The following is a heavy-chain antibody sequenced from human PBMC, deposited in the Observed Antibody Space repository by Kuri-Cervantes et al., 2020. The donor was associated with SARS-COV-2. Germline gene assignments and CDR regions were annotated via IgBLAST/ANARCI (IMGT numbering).Heavy chain of an antibody. CDR1: GFIFNAYD. V-gene: IGHV3-48*01. CDR2: ISSGSRSK. J-gene: IGHJ4*02. CDR3: VRGIVGPNYGYTGSYFDS. D-gene: IGHD3-10*01. Sequence: GESLKISCAASGFIFNAYDMNWVRQAPGKGLEWVSYISSGSRSKYYGDSVKGRFTISRDNAKQLLYLQMKSLRAEDTAVYYCVRGIVGPNYGYTGSYFDSWGQGTLVTVSS.